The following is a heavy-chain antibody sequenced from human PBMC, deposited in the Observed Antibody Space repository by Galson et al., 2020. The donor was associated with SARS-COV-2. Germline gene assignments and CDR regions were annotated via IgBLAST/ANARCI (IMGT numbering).Heavy chain of an antibody. Sequence: GRSLRLSCAASGFSFRTYGMHWVRQATDKRLEWVTIIWFDGINRDYADSVRGRFTISRDNSENTVYLQMNSLRAEDTAVYYCVGDHDYGGSHAQDAFDLWGQGTMVTVSA. J-gene: IGHJ3*01. V-gene: IGHV3-33*01. CDR3: VGDHDYGGSHAQDAFDL. CDR2: IWFDGINR. CDR1: GFSFRTYG. D-gene: IGHD3-10*01.